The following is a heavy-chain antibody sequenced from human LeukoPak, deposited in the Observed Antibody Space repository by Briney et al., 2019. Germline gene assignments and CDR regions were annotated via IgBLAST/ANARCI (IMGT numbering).Heavy chain of an antibody. CDR3: AGGRLGELSLVYFDY. V-gene: IGHV4-59*01. J-gene: IGHJ4*01. D-gene: IGHD3-16*02. CDR2: IYYSGST. Sequence: SETLSLTCTVSGGSISSYYWSWIRQPPGKGLEWIGYIYYSGSTNYNPSLKSRVTISVDTSKNQFSLKLSSVTAADTAVYYCAGGRLGELSLVYFDYWGQGTLVTVSS. CDR1: GGSISSYY.